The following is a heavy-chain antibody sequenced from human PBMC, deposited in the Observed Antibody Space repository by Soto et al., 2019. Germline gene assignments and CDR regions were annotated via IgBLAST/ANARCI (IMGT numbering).Heavy chain of an antibody. V-gene: IGHV1-46*01. D-gene: IGHD1-1*01. Sequence: ASVKVSCKASGYTFTSYYMHWVRQAPGQGLEWMGIINPSGGSTSYAQKFQGRVTMTSDTSINTVHMELSSLRSEDTAVYYCARRAETNGWNGFGADKYYFDFWGQGTLVTVSS. CDR3: ARRAETNGWNGFGADKYYFDF. J-gene: IGHJ4*02. CDR1: GYTFTSYY. CDR2: INPSGGST.